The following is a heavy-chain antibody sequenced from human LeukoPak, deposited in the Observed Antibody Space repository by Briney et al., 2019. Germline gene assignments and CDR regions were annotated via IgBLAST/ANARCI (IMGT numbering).Heavy chain of an antibody. CDR3: ARSMITFGGVRY. CDR1: GVSFSGYY. V-gene: IGHV4-34*01. J-gene: IGHJ4*02. D-gene: IGHD3-16*01. Sequence: SETLSLTCAVYGVSFSGYYWSWIRQPPGKGLEWVGEINHSGSTNYNPSLKSRVTISVDTSKNQFSLKLSSVTAADTAVYYCARSMITFGGVRYWGQGTMVTVSS. CDR2: INHSGST.